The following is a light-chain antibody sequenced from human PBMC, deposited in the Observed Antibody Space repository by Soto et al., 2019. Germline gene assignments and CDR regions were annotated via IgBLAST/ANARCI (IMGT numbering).Light chain of an antibody. J-gene: IGKJ1*01. CDR3: QQYYSYPHT. V-gene: IGKV1-8*01. Sequence: AIRMTQAPSSFSASTGDRVTITCRASQWISSDLAWYQQKPGKAPKLLIYAASTLQSGVPSRFSGSGSGTDFTLTISCLQSEDFAAYYCQQYYSYPHTFGQGTKVEIK. CDR2: AAS. CDR1: QWISSD.